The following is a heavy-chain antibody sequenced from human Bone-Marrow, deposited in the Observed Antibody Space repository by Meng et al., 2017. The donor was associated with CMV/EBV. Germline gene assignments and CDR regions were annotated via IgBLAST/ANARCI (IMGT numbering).Heavy chain of an antibody. CDR3: ASAMVRTVTTYYYYLYGLDV. D-gene: IGHD3-10*01. CDR1: GYTFTGYY. Sequence: ASVKVSCKASGYTFTGYYMHWVRQAPGQGLEWMGGIIPMIDKAHYAQKFRGTVTITADKSTGTAYMELNSLKSDDTAVYYCASAMVRTVTTYYYYLYGLDVWGQGTTVTVSS. CDR2: IIPMIDKA. V-gene: IGHV1-2*02. J-gene: IGHJ6*02.